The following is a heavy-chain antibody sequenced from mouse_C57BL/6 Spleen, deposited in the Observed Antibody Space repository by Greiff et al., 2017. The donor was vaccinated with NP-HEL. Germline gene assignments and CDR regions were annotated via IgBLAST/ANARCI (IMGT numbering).Heavy chain of an antibody. CDR1: GYSFTSYY. Sequence: VQLVESGPELVKPGASVKISCKASGYSFTSYYIHWVKQRPGQGLEWIGWIYPGSGNTKYNEKFKGKATLTADTSSSTAYMQLSSLTSEDSAVYYCAREGDGYLYAMDYWGQGTSVTVSS. V-gene: IGHV1-66*01. CDR2: IYPGSGNT. J-gene: IGHJ4*01. D-gene: IGHD2-3*01. CDR3: AREGDGYLYAMDY.